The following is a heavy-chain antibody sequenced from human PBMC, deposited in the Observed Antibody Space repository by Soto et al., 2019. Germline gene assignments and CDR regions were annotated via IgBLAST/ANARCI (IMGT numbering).Heavy chain of an antibody. CDR1: GFTFSRYG. CDR2: ISYDGSNK. Sequence: QVQLVESGGGVVQPGRSLRLSCAASGFTFSRYGMHWVRQAPGKGLEWVAVISYDGSNKYYGDSVKGRFTVSRDNSKNTLYLHMNSLRAEDTAVYYCAKGCSGGSCYSDSWGQGTQVTVSS. CDR3: AKGCSGGSCYSDS. V-gene: IGHV3-30*18. D-gene: IGHD2-15*01. J-gene: IGHJ4*02.